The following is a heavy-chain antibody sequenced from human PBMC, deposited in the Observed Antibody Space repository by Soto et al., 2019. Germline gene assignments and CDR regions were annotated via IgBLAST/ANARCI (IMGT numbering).Heavy chain of an antibody. CDR3: ARESEDLTSNFDY. V-gene: IGHV3-21*06. CDR2: ISSTTNYI. Sequence: KTGGSLRLSCAASGFTFTSYSMNWVRQAPGKGLEWVSAISSTTNYIYYGDSMKGRFTISRDNAKNSLYLEMNSLRDEDTAVYYCARESEDLTSNFDYWGQGTLVTVSS. J-gene: IGHJ4*02. CDR1: GFTFTSYS.